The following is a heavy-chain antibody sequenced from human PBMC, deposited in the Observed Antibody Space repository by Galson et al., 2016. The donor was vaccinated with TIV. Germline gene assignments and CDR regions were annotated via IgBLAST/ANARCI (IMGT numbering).Heavy chain of an antibody. CDR1: GYFLSKIS. CDR3: ARGKLLFLEWLFPGDY. CDR2: FDPAEGET. J-gene: IGHJ4*02. D-gene: IGHD3-3*01. V-gene: IGHV1-24*01. Sequence: SVKVSCKVSGYFLSKISMHWVRQVPGKGLEWMGGFDPAEGETIYAQRFRGRVSMTEDISTDTAYLQMNSLKSEDTAVYYCARGKLLFLEWLFPGDYWGQGTLVTVSS.